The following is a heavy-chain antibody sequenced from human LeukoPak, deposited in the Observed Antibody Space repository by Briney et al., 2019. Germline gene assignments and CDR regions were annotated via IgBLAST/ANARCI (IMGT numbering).Heavy chain of an antibody. CDR2: MNPNSGNT. CDR1: GYTFTSYD. D-gene: IGHD3-3*01. V-gene: IGHV1-8*01. CDR3: ARGRDDFWSGYQDY. Sequence: ASVKVSCKASGYTFTSYDINWVRQATGQGLEWMGWMNPNSGNTGYAQKFQGRVTMTRNTSISTAYMELSSLRSEDPAVYYCARGRDDFWSGYQDYWGQGTLVTVSS. J-gene: IGHJ4*02.